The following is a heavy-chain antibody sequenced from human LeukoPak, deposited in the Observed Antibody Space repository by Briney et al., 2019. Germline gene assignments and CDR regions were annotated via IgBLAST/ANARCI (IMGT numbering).Heavy chain of an antibody. V-gene: IGHV5-51*01. J-gene: IGHJ3*02. CDR3: ARHVSSSRVAFDI. CDR2: FNPGDSDI. D-gene: IGHD2-2*01. Sequence: GGSLKISCEVYGYSFTTYWLGWVRQMPGKGLEWMGIFNPGDSDIRYSPSFQGQVTISVDKSISTAYLQWSSLKASDTAMYYCARHVSSSRVAFDIWGQGTMVTVSS. CDR1: GYSFTTYW.